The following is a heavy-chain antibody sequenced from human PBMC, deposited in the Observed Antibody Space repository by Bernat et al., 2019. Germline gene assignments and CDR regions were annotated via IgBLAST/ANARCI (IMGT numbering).Heavy chain of an antibody. V-gene: IGHV4-34*01. CDR1: GGSFSGYY. CDR3: ARLGGDSSGWNRRYYYYYMDV. CDR2: INHSGST. D-gene: IGHD6-19*01. J-gene: IGHJ6*03. Sequence: QVQLQQWGAGLLKPLETLSLTCAVYGGSFSGYYWSWIRQPPGKGLEWIGEINHSGSTNYNPSLKSRVTISVDTSKNQFSLKLSSVTAADTAVYYCARLGGDSSGWNRRYYYYYMDVWGKGTTVTVSS.